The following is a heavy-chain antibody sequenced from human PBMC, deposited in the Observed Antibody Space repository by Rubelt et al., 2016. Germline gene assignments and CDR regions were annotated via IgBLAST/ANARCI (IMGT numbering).Heavy chain of an antibody. V-gene: IGHV3-53*01. D-gene: IGHD6-13*01. J-gene: IGHJ6*02. CDR2: IYSGGST. CDR3: AREHVGYSSLDV. Sequence: EVQLVESGGGLIQPGGSLRLSCAASGLTVSSNFMSWVRQAPGKGLEWVSVIYSGGSTYYADSVKGRFTISRDNSKNTLYLQMNSLRAEDTAVYYCAREHVGYSSLDVWGQGTTVTVSS. CDR1: GLTVSSNF.